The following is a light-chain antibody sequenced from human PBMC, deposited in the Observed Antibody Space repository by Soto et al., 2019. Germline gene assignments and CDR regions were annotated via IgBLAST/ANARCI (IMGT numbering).Light chain of an antibody. V-gene: IGKV1-12*01. Sequence: DIRMTQSPSTVSASVGDGVTITCRASQPISSWLAWFRQRPGKAPELLIYAASTLHSGVPSRFSGSGSGTDFALTISGLQPEDFATYYCQQASSFPHTFGQGTRVDIK. CDR1: QPISSW. CDR3: QQASSFPHT. J-gene: IGKJ2*01. CDR2: AAS.